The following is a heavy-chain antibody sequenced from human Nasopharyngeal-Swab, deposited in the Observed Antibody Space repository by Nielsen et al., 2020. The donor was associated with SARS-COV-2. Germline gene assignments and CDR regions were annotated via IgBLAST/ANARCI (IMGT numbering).Heavy chain of an antibody. V-gene: IGHV1-69*04. CDR2: IIPILGIA. J-gene: IGHJ6*02. CDR3: AREESMDV. Sequence: SVKVSCKASGGTFSSYAISWVRQAPGQGLEWMGRIIPILGIANYSQKFQGRVTMTRNTSISTAYMELSSLRSEDTAVYYCAREESMDVWGQGTTVTVSS. CDR1: GGTFSSYA.